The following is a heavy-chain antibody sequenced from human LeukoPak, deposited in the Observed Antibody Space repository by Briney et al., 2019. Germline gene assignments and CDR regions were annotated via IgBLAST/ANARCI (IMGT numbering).Heavy chain of an antibody. D-gene: IGHD3-3*01. J-gene: IGHJ5*02. CDR1: GGSISSYY. CDR3: ARDWSGLNWFDP. V-gene: IGHV4-59*01. Sequence: SETLSLTCTVSGGSISSYYWSWIRQTPGKGLEWIGDIYYSGSTNYNPSLKSRVTMSIDTSKNQFSLKLSSMTAADTAVYYCARDWSGLNWFDPWGQGTLVTVSS. CDR2: IYYSGST.